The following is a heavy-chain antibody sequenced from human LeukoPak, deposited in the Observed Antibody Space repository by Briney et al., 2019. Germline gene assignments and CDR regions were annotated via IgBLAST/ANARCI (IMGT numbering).Heavy chain of an antibody. CDR3: AKDGSSAAANYYYYGMDV. CDR2: ISGSSGST. J-gene: IGHJ6*02. V-gene: IGHV3-23*01. CDR1: GFTFSSYA. D-gene: IGHD6-13*01. Sequence: GGSLRLSCAASGFTFSSYAMSWVRQAPGKGLEWVSAISGSSGSTYYADSVKGRFTISRDNSKNTLYLQMNSLRAEDTAVYYCAKDGSSAAANYYYYGMDVWGQGTTVTVSS.